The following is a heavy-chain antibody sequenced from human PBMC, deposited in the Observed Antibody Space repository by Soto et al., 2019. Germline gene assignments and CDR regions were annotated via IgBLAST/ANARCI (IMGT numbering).Heavy chain of an antibody. J-gene: IGHJ4*02. CDR3: GVQYDY. CDR1: GFTFSSYA. V-gene: IGHV3-23*01. CDR2: ISGRTGDT. Sequence: GGSLRLSCAASGFTFSSYAMSWVRQAPGKGLEWVSAISGRTGDTAYADSVRGRFTLSRDSSTYTMFLQMNSLRAEDTAVYYCGVQYDYWGQGTLVTVSS.